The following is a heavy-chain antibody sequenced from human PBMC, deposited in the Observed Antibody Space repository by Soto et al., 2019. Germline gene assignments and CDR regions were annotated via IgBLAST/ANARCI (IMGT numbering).Heavy chain of an antibody. J-gene: IGHJ4*02. CDR3: APGSPSKN. V-gene: IGHV4-4*02. Sequence: QVQLQESGPGLVKPSGTLSLTCAVSGGSISSSNLWNTNWWSWLRQPPGKGLEWIGEIYHSGTTSYNPTRNSQVTKSIDRSKSHFSLKVSPVTAADTGGYFFAPGSPSKNWGQVTLVRVSS. CDR1: GGSISSSNLWNTNW. CDR2: IYHSGTT. D-gene: IGHD3-10*01.